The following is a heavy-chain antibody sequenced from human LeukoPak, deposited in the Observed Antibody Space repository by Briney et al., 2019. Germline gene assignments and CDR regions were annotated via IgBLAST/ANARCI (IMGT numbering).Heavy chain of an antibody. D-gene: IGHD2-2*02. J-gene: IGHJ3*02. CDR1: GFTVSINY. CDR3: ASEHLYLDRSADAFDI. V-gene: IGHV3-66*01. CDR2: IYSGGST. Sequence: PGGSLRLSCAASGFTVSINYMSWVRQAPGKGLEWVSVIYSGGSTYYADSVKGRFTISRDNSKNTLYLQMNSLRAEDTAVYYCASEHLYLDRSADAFDIWGQGTMVTVSS.